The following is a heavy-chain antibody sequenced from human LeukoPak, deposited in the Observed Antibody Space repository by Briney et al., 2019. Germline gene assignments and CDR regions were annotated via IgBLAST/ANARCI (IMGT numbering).Heavy chain of an antibody. CDR1: GDTFSSNA. V-gene: IGHV1-69*04. CDR3: ARGEEYSSSLGAFDI. Sequence: SVKVSCKASGDTFSSNAISWVRQAPGQGLEWMGRIIPIFPIATYAQKFQGRITITADKSTTTAYMELGSLRSEDTAVYYCARGEEYSSSLGAFDIWGQGTMVTVSS. D-gene: IGHD6-6*01. CDR2: IIPIFPIA. J-gene: IGHJ3*02.